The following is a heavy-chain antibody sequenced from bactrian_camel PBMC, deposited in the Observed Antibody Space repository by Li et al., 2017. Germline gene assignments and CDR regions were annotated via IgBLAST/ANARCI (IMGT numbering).Heavy chain of an antibody. J-gene: IGHJ4*01. CDR1: GITFDSSH. D-gene: IGHD4*01. Sequence: VQLVESGGGSVQAGGSLRLSCTVSGITFDSSHMAWYRQPPGHECELVSTLVSDETTNYADSVKGRFTISRDNAKNTLYLQMNSLKPEDTAVYSCVRGSPFGPPALSDYVIPVGHGTQVTVSS. CDR2: LVSDETT. V-gene: IGHV3S55*01.